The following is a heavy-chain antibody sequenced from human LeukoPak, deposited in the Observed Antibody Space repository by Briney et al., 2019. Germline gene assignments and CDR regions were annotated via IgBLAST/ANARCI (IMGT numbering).Heavy chain of an antibody. CDR2: MNPNSGNT. V-gene: IGHV1-8*01. D-gene: IGHD3-22*01. J-gene: IGHJ4*02. CDR1: GYTFTSYD. Sequence: ASVKVSCKASGYTFTSYDINWVRQATGQGLEWTGWMNPNSGNTGYAQKFQGRVTMTRNTSISTAYMELSSLRSEDTAVYYCARVRGKSYDSSGYYFGYWGQGTLVTVSS. CDR3: ARVRGKSYDSSGYYFGY.